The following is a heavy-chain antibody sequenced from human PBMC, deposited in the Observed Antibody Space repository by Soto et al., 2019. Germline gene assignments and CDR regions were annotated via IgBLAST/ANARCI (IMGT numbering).Heavy chain of an antibody. J-gene: IGHJ6*02. Sequence: QVRLVQSGAEVKKPGSSVKVSCEASGGTFSSYAVTWVRQAPGQGLEWMGGVIPIVTTPTYAQKFQGRLPFSAANSPSTPYMELSSLRSEDTGVYYCAGVGYNFWSRYHYYGMDVWGQGTTVIVSS. CDR2: VIPIVTTP. D-gene: IGHD3-3*01. CDR3: AGVGYNFWSRYHYYGMDV. CDR1: GGTFSSYA. V-gene: IGHV1-69*06.